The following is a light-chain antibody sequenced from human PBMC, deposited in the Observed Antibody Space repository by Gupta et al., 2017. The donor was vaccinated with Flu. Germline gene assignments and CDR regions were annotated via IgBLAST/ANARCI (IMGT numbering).Light chain of an antibody. CDR3: QQSYRTLT. J-gene: IGKJ3*01. V-gene: IGKV1-39*01. Sequence: DIQMTQSPSSLSASVGDRVTITCRASQDISSYLNWYQQKPGKAPKLLMYAASTLQSGVPSRFSGSGTGKDFTLTSNRLQPEDFATYYWQQSYRTLTFGHGTKVDI. CDR1: QDISSY. CDR2: AAS.